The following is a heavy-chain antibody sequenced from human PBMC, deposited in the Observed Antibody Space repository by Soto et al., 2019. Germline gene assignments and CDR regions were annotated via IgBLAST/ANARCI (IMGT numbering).Heavy chain of an antibody. Sequence: ASVKVSCKAPGYTLTSYDINWVRQETGQGLEWMGWMNPNSGNTGYAQKFQGRVTMTRNTSISTAYMELSSLRSEDTAVYYCARGRYFDWLFTYYYYYYYMDVWGKGTTVTVSS. CDR3: ARGRYFDWLFTYYYYYYYMDV. V-gene: IGHV1-8*01. CDR1: GYTLTSYD. J-gene: IGHJ6*03. CDR2: MNPNSGNT. D-gene: IGHD3-9*01.